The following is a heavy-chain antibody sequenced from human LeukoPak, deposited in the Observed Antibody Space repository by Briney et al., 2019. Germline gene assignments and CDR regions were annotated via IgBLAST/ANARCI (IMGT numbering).Heavy chain of an antibody. CDR2: IYTSGST. V-gene: IGHV4-61*02. CDR3: ARATYYYDSSGRKDAFDI. J-gene: IGHJ3*02. Sequence: PSETLSLTCTVSGGCISSGSYYWGWIRQPAGKGLEWIGRIYTSGSTNYNPSLKSRVTISVDTSKNQFSLKLSSVTAADTAVYYCARATYYYDSSGRKDAFDIWGQGTMVTVSS. CDR1: GGCISSGSYY. D-gene: IGHD3-22*01.